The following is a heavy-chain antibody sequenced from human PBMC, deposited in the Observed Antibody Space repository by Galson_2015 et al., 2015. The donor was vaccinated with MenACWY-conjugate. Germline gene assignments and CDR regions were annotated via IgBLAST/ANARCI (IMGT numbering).Heavy chain of an antibody. CDR2: ISSSSSYI. D-gene: IGHD2-21*02. Sequence: SLRLSCAASGFTFSSYSMNWVRQAPGKGLEWVSSISSSSSYIYYADSVKGRFTISRDNAKNTLYLQMNSLRDEDTAVYYCARDRAYCGGDCRRNFDYWGQGTLVTVSS. V-gene: IGHV3-21*01. J-gene: IGHJ4*02. CDR1: GFTFSSYS. CDR3: ARDRAYCGGDCRRNFDY.